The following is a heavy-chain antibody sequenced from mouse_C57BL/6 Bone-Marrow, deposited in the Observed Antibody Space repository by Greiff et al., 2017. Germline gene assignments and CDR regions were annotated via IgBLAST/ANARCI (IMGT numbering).Heavy chain of an antibody. CDR3: ARGPIFGGFAF. CDR2: IRNKANGYTT. CDR1: GFTFTDYY. J-gene: IGHJ3*01. Sequence: EVMLVESGGGLVQPGGSLSLSCAASGFTFTDYYMSWVRQPPGKALEWLGFIRNKANGYTTEYSASVKGRFTISRDNSQSVLYLQMNALRAEDSATYYCARGPIFGGFAFGGRGTLITLSA. D-gene: IGHD6-5*01. V-gene: IGHV7-3*01.